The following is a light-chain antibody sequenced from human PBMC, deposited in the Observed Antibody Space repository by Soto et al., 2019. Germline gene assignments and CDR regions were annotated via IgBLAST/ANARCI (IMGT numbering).Light chain of an antibody. V-gene: IGLV2-14*01. CDR2: DVS. CDR3: CSYTSSSISYV. Sequence: QSVLTQPASVSGSPGQSITISCTGTSSDVGGYNYVSWYQQHPGKAPKLMIYDVSNRPSGASNRFSGSKSGNTASLTISGLQAQDEADYYCCSYTSSSISYVFGTGTKVTVL. J-gene: IGLJ1*01. CDR1: SSDVGGYNY.